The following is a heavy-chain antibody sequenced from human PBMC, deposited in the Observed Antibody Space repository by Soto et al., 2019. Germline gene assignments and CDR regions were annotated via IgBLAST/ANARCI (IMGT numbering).Heavy chain of an antibody. J-gene: IGHJ5*01. V-gene: IGHV3-30*03. CDR1: GFTFSNYG. Sequence: QVQVVKSGGGVVQPARSLRLSCAASGFTFSNYGMHWVRQAPGKGLAWVAVISYDGNREYYIDSVKGRFTISRDNSENTVHLKMNSLRGEDTAVYYCARDGDFRSFDGWLDSWGQGTLVTVAS. CDR2: ISYDGNRE. D-gene: IGHD3-3*01. CDR3: ARDGDFRSFDGWLDS.